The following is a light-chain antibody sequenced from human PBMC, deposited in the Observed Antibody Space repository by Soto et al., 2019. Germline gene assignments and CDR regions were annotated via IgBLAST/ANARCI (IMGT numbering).Light chain of an antibody. V-gene: IGKV3D-15*01. CDR3: QQYNNWPMYT. CDR2: DAS. CDR1: QSVGNN. Sequence: EIVMTQSPATLSVSPGERATLSCRASQSVGNNLAWYQQKPGQAPRLLIYDASTRATGIPARFSGSGSGPEFTLIISSLQSEDFSVYYCQQYNNWPMYTFGQGTKLEIK. J-gene: IGKJ2*01.